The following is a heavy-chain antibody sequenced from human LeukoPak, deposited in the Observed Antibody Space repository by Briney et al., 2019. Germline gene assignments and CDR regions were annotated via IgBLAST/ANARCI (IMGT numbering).Heavy chain of an antibody. Sequence: PGGSLRLSCAASGFTFSSYSMNWVRQAPGKGLEWASSISSSSSYIYYADSVKGRFTISRDNAKNSLYLQMNSLRAEDTAVYYCAKSTATRQGDFDYWGQGTLVTVSS. CDR3: AKSTATRQGDFDY. V-gene: IGHV3-21*04. CDR1: GFTFSSYS. J-gene: IGHJ4*02. D-gene: IGHD2-21*02. CDR2: ISSSSSYI.